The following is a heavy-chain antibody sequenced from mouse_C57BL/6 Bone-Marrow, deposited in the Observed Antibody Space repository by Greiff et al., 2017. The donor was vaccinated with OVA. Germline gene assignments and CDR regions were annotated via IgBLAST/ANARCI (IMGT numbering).Heavy chain of an antibody. D-gene: IGHD2-3*01. CDR3: VRQLYDGYFYAMDY. CDR1: GFSFNTYA. CDR2: IRSKSNNYAT. V-gene: IGHV10-1*01. J-gene: IGHJ4*01. Sequence: EVKVIESGGGLVQPKGSLKLSCAASGFSFNTYAMNWVRQAPGKGLEWVARIRSKSNNYATYYADSVKDRFTISRDDSESMLYLQMNNLKTEDTAMYYCVRQLYDGYFYAMDYWGQGTSVTVSS.